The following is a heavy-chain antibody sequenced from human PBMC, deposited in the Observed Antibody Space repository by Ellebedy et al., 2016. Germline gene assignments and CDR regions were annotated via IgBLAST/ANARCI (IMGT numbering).Heavy chain of an antibody. Sequence: GGSLRLSXAASGFTFSDYAMSWVRQAPGKGLEWVSAVSGGDDITYYADSVKGRFTISRDNSKNTLYLQMNTLRAEDTAIYYCAKDGFDYGGAYYFDYWGQGTLVTVSS. CDR2: VSGGDDIT. D-gene: IGHD4-23*01. CDR3: AKDGFDYGGAYYFDY. CDR1: GFTFSDYA. V-gene: IGHV3-23*01. J-gene: IGHJ4*02.